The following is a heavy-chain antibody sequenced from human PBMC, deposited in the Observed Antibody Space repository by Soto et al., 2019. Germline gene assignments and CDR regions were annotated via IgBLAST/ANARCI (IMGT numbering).Heavy chain of an antibody. Sequence: PSETLSLTCAVSGDSFTSNSYFWAWLRQPPGKGLEWIGNIYYSGTTYYNPSLKSRVTISVDRSKNQFSLKLSSVTAADTAVYYCARHFSVDYFDYWGHGALVTVSS. J-gene: IGHJ4*01. CDR1: GDSFTSNSYF. CDR3: ARHFSVDYFDY. CDR2: IYYSGTT. V-gene: IGHV4-39*01.